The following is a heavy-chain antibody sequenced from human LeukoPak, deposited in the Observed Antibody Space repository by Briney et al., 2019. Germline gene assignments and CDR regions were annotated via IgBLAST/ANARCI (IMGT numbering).Heavy chain of an antibody. J-gene: IGHJ6*02. Sequence: GRSLRLSCVGSGFAFHNYAMHWVRRPPGKGLEWVSAINWNSDTKAYADSAKGRFTISRDRARNSLYLQMDSLRPEDTALYYCAKDTGGNGAYFYAMDVWGQGTSVTVSS. CDR2: INWNSDTK. D-gene: IGHD4-23*01. V-gene: IGHV3-9*01. CDR3: AKDTGGNGAYFYAMDV. CDR1: GFAFHNYA.